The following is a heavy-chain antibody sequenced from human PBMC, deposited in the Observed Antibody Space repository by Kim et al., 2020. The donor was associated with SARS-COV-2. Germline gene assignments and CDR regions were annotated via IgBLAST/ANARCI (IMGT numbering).Heavy chain of an antibody. CDR2: INHSGST. V-gene: IGHV4-34*01. CDR1: GGSFSGYY. D-gene: IGHD3-10*01. J-gene: IGHJ6*02. CDR3: ATSRSGSCHLGMDA. Sequence: SETLSLTCAVYGGSFSGYYWSWIRQPPGKGLEWIGEINHSGSTNYSPSLKSRVTISLDTSKTPFSLKLSFVIAADTAVYYCATSRSGSCHLGMDAWGQG.